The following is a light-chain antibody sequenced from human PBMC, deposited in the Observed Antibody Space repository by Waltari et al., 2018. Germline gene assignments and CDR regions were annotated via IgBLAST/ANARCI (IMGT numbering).Light chain of an antibody. CDR2: KES. J-gene: IGKJ1*01. CDR3: QDYNTYT. CDR1: QRISPW. V-gene: IGKV1-5*03. Sequence: SQMTQSPSTLSASVGDNDTITCRASQRISPWLAWFQQKPGKAPKLLIYKESILQSGVPSRFSGSGAGTEYTLTISSLQPDDLATYYCQDYNTYTFGQGTKVGIK.